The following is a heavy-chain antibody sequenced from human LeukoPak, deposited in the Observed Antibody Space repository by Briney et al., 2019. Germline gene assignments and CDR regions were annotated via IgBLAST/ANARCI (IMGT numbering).Heavy chain of an antibody. CDR2: IYYSGST. Sequence: SQTLSLTCTVSGGSVSSGGYYWSWIRQHPGKGLEWIGYIYYSGSTYYNPSPKSRVTISVDTSKNQFSLKLSSVTAADTAVYYCARGDGYCSSTSCRHYYYGMDVWGKGTTVTVSP. J-gene: IGHJ6*04. V-gene: IGHV4-31*03. CDR1: GGSVSSGGYY. CDR3: ARGDGYCSSTSCRHYYYGMDV. D-gene: IGHD2-2*01.